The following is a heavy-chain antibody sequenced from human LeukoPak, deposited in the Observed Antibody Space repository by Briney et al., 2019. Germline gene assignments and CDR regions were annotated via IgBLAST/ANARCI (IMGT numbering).Heavy chain of an antibody. V-gene: IGHV4-4*07. CDR2: IYTSGST. J-gene: IGHJ6*03. CDR3: ATNRRGFGPYYYYMDV. Sequence: SETLSLTCTVSGGSISSYYWSWIRQPAGKGLEWIGRIYTSGSTNYNPSLKSRVTISVDTSKNQFSLKLSSVTAADTAVYYCATNRRGFGPYYYYMDVWGKGTTVTISS. CDR1: GGSISSYY. D-gene: IGHD1-14*01.